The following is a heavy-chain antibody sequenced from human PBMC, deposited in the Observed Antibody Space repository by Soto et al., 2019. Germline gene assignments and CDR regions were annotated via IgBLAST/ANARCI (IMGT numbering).Heavy chain of an antibody. V-gene: IGHV3-15*01. CDR2: IKSKTDGGTT. J-gene: IGHJ6*03. CDR3: TTIPVYATNYYYYYYMDV. Sequence: GGSLRLSCAASGFTFSNAWMSWVRQAPGKGLEWVGRIKSKTDGGTTDYAAPVKGRFTISRDDSKNTLYLQMNSLKTEDTAVYYCTTIPVYATNYYYYYYMDVWGKGTTVTVSS. D-gene: IGHD2-8*01. CDR1: GFTFSNAW.